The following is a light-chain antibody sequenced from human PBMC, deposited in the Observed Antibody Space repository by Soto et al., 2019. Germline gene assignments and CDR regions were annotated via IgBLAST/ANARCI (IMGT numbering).Light chain of an antibody. J-gene: IGKJ1*01. CDR1: QNISSN. CDR3: QQYNNWPWT. V-gene: IGKV3-15*01. CDR2: GAS. Sequence: EIVMTQSPATLSVSPGERATLSCRASQNISSNLAWYQQKPGQAPRLLIDGASTRATGIPARFSGSGSGTEFTLTISSLQSEDFAVYYCQQYNNWPWTFGQGTKVEIK.